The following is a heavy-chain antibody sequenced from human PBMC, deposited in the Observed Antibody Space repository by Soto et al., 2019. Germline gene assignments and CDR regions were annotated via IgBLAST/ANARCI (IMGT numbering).Heavy chain of an antibody. V-gene: IGHV1-69*13. CDR2: IIPIFGTA. D-gene: IGHD1-26*01. Sequence: GASVKVSCKASGGTFSSYAISWVRQAPGQGLEWMGGIIPIFGTANYAQKFQGRVTITADESTSTAYMELSSLRSEDTAVYYCARRTDSGGNPYFDYWGQGTLVTVSS. CDR1: GGTFSSYA. CDR3: ARRTDSGGNPYFDY. J-gene: IGHJ4*02.